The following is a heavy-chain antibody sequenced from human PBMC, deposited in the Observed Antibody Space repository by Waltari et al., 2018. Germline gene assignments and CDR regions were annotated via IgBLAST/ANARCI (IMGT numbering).Heavy chain of an antibody. J-gene: IGHJ4*02. D-gene: IGHD3-22*01. CDR2: IIPLFGTT. Sequence: VQLVQSGAEVKVPGSSMEVPCKAYGDTFRRYAISWVRQAPGQGLEWMGGIIPLFGTTNYAQKFQVRATMTADEPTSTAYVELRSLKSEDTAVYFCARSYYYDRRANYPSLGAFDSWCQGTLVTVAS. V-gene: IGHV1-69*12. CDR1: GDTFRRYA. CDR3: ARSYYYDRRANYPSLGAFDS.